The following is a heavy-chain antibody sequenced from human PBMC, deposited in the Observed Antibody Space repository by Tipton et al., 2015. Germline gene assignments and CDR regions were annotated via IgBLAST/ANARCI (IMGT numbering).Heavy chain of an antibody. CDR2: ISGSGGST. J-gene: IGHJ4*02. Sequence: GSLRLSCAAYGFIFSRHAMSWVRQAPGKGLEWVSSISGSGGSTYYADSVKGRFTISRDNSKNTLYLQMNSLGAEDTAVYYCAKREKIVATTFYYFDYWGQGTLVTVSS. D-gene: IGHD5-12*01. V-gene: IGHV3-23*01. CDR3: AKREKIVATTFYYFDY. CDR1: GFIFSRHA.